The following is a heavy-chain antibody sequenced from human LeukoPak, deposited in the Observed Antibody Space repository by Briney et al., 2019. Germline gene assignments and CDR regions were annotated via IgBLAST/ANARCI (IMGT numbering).Heavy chain of an antibody. V-gene: IGHV3-23*01. Sequence: PGGSLRLSCAASGFTFSSYAMSWVRQAPGKGLEWVSAISGSGGSTYYADSVKGRFTISRDNSKNTLYLQMNSLRAEDTAAYYCAKDKEGRYYDILTGYIVYWGQGTLVTVSS. J-gene: IGHJ4*02. CDR2: ISGSGGST. CDR1: GFTFSSYA. D-gene: IGHD3-9*01. CDR3: AKDKEGRYYDILTGYIVY.